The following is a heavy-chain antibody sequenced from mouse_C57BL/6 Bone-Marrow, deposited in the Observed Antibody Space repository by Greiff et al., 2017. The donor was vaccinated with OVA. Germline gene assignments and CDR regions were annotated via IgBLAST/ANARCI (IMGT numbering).Heavy chain of an antibody. CDR2: IDPSDSYT. Sequence: QVQLQQPGAELVMPGASVKLSCKASGYTFTSYWMHWVKQRPGPGLEWIGEIDPSDSYTNSKQKFKGKSTLTVDKSSSTAYMQLSSLTSEYSAVYYCARDWAYAMDYWGQGTSVTVSS. D-gene: IGHD4-1*01. CDR1: GYTFTSYW. V-gene: IGHV1-69*01. CDR3: ARDWAYAMDY. J-gene: IGHJ4*01.